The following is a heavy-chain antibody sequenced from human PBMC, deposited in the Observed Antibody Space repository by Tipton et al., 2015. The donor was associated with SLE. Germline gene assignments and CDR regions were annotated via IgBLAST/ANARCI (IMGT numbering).Heavy chain of an antibody. D-gene: IGHD2-2*01. V-gene: IGHV4-61*02. J-gene: IGHJ3*02. CDR3: AKILGVVVPDVFDM. CDR1: GGSISSGSYY. Sequence: LRLSCTVSGGSISSGSYYWSWIRQPAGKGLEWIGRIYASGTTNYTPSLKSRVIMSLDTSTNQFSLNLRSVTAADTAVYYCAKILGVVVPDVFDMWGQGTVVTVSS. CDR2: IYASGTT.